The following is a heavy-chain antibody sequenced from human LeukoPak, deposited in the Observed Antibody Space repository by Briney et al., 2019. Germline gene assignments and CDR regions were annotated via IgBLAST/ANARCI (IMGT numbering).Heavy chain of an antibody. V-gene: IGHV3-23*01. D-gene: IGHD3-3*01. Sequence: ETLSLTCAVYGGSFSGYYWSWVRQAPGKGLEWVSAISGSGGSTYYADSVKGRFTISRDNSKNTLYLQMNSLRAEDTAVYYCAKDFGRSRHPPAYWGQGTLVTVSS. J-gene: IGHJ4*02. CDR2: ISGSGGST. CDR1: GGSFSGYY. CDR3: AKDFGRSRHPPAY.